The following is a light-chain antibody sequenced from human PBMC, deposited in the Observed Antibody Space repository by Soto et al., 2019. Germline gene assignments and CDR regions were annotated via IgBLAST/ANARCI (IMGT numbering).Light chain of an antibody. CDR3: SSYTTLITVV. Sequence: QPVLTQPPSASGTPGQRVTISCSGSRSNIGSNTVNWYQHRPGKAPKLLLHEVTNRPSGVSNRFSGSKSGNTASLTISGLRPEDEADYYCSSYTTLITVVFGGGTKLTV. J-gene: IGLJ3*02. CDR2: EVT. CDR1: RSNIGSNT. V-gene: IGLV2-14*01.